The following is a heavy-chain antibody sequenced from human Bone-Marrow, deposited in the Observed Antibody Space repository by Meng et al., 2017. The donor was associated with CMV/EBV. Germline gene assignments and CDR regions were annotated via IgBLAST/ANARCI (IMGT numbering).Heavy chain of an antibody. CDR1: GGSISSYY. D-gene: IGHD1-20*01. Sequence: SETLSLTCTVSGGSISSYYWSWIRQPPGKGLEWIGYIYYSGSTNYNPSLKSRVTISVDTSKNQFSLKLSSVTAADTAVYYCARERYNWNYHLGMDVWGQGTLVTVSS. J-gene: IGHJ6*02. CDR2: IYYSGST. CDR3: ARERYNWNYHLGMDV. V-gene: IGHV4-59*01.